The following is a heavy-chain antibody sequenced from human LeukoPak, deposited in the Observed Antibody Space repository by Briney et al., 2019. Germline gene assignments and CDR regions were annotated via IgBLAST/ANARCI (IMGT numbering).Heavy chain of an antibody. J-gene: IGHJ4*02. CDR1: GGSISSSSYY. CDR3: ARDRGLTGGKGLFDY. CDR2: IYYSGST. D-gene: IGHD4-23*01. Sequence: SSETLSLTCTVSGGSISSSSYYWGWIRQPPGKGLEWIGSIYYSGSTYYNPSLKSRVTISVDTSKNQFSLKLSSVTAADTAVYYCARDRGLTGGKGLFDYWGQGTLVTVSS. V-gene: IGHV4-39*07.